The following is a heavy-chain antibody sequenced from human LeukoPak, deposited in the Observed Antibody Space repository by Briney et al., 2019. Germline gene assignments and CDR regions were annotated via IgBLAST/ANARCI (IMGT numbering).Heavy chain of an antibody. D-gene: IGHD1-14*01. Sequence: GGSLRLSCAASGFTFSSYGMHWVRQAPGKGLEWVAFIQYDGSNKYYADSVKGRFTISRDNSKNTLYLQMNSLRDEDTAVYYCAREGGLTEGGFDYWGQGTLVTVS. J-gene: IGHJ4*02. V-gene: IGHV3-30*02. CDR2: IQYDGSNK. CDR3: AREGGLTEGGFDY. CDR1: GFTFSSYG.